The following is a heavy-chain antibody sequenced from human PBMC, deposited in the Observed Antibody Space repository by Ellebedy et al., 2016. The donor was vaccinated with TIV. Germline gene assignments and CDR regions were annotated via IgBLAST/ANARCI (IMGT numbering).Heavy chain of an antibody. V-gene: IGHV3-48*02. CDR1: GLAFSSYS. D-gene: IGHD2/OR15-2a*01. J-gene: IGHJ4*02. CDR2: IRGGSTDI. CDR3: ASDRYYSFDF. Sequence: GGSLRLXXAASGLAFSSYSMNWVRQAPGKGLQWIAYIRGGSTDITYADSVKGRFTISRDDAENSVYLQMNSLKDEDTAVYYCASDRYYSFDFWGQGTLVTVSS.